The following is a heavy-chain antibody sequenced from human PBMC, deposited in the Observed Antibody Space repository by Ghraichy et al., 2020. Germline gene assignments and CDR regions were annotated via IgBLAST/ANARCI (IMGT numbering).Heavy chain of an antibody. V-gene: IGHV5-51*01. D-gene: IGHD2-21*01. CDR1: GYSFANYW. CDR3: ARSPHCGGDCSIFDY. CDR2: IYPDDSDT. J-gene: IGHJ4*02. Sequence: GSLNISCKGTGYSFANYWIGWVRQMPGKGLEWMGIIYPDDSDTKNSPSFQGQVTISADKSITTAYLQWGSLKASDTAMYYCARSPHCGGDCSIFDYWGQGTLVTVSS.